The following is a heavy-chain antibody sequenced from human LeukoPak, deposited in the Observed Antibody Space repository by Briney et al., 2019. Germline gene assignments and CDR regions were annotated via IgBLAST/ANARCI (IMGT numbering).Heavy chain of an antibody. CDR2: ISYDGSNK. J-gene: IGHJ4*02. Sequence: PGGSLRLSCAASGFTFSSYGMHWVRQAPGKGLEWVAVISYDGSNKYYADSVKGRFTISRDNSENTLYLQMNSLRAEDTAVYYCAKGLTGRLYDILTGYPQPYYFDYWGQGTLVTVSS. V-gene: IGHV3-30*18. CDR3: AKGLTGRLYDILTGYPQPYYFDY. CDR1: GFTFSSYG. D-gene: IGHD3-9*01.